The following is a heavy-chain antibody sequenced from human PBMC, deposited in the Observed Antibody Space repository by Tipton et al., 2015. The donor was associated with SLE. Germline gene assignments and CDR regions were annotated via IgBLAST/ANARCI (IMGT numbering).Heavy chain of an antibody. CDR3: AGVGAGEAFDI. CDR2: IYTSGST. V-gene: IGHV4-4*07. D-gene: IGHD7-27*01. CDR1: GGSISSYY. Sequence: TLSLTCTVSGGSISSYYWSWIRQPAGKGLEWIGHIYTSGSTNYNPSLKSRVTISLDTSKNQFSLRVSSVTAADTAVYYCAGVGAGEAFDIWGQGTMVTVSS. J-gene: IGHJ3*02.